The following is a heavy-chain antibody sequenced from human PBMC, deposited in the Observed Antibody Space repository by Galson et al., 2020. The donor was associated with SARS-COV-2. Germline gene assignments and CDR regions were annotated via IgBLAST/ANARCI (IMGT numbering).Heavy chain of an antibody. V-gene: IGHV2-70*01. CDR2: IDWDDDK. D-gene: IGHD1-1*01. Sequence: SGPTLVKPTQTLTLTCTFSGFSLSTSGMCVSWIRQPPGKALEWLALIDWDDDKYYSTSLKTRLTISKDTSKNQVVLTMTNMDPVDTATYYGARIPLLEPDYYYYGMDVWGQGTTVTVAS. J-gene: IGHJ6*02. CDR3: ARIPLLEPDYYYYGMDV. CDR1: GFSLSTSGMC.